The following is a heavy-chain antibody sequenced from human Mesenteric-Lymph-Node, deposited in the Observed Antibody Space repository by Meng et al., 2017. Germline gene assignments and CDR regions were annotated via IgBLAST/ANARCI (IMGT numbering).Heavy chain of an antibody. CDR2: IYYSGST. D-gene: IGHD6-19*01. CDR3: ARLPSGWSPPDACDI. V-gene: IGHV4-39*07. Sequence: SETLSLTCTVSGGSISSSSYYWGWIRQPPGKGLEWIGSIYYSGSTYYNPSLKSRVTISVDTSKNQFSLQLSSVTAADTAVYYCARLPSGWSPPDACDIWGQGTMVTVSS. CDR1: GGSISSSSYY. J-gene: IGHJ3*02.